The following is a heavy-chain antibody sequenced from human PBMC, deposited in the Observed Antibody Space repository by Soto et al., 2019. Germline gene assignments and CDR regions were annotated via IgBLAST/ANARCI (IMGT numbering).Heavy chain of an antibody. V-gene: IGHV1-18*01. D-gene: IGHD3-10*01. CDR3: ARVGFYGSGSYYNQPFDY. CDR1: GYTFTSYG. J-gene: IGHJ4*02. CDR2: ISAYNGNT. Sequence: ASVNVSCKASGYTFTSYGISWVRQAPGQGLEWMGWISAYNGNTNYAQKLQGRVTMTTDTSTSTAYMELRSLRSDDTAVYYCARVGFYGSGSYYNQPFDYWGQGTLVTVSS.